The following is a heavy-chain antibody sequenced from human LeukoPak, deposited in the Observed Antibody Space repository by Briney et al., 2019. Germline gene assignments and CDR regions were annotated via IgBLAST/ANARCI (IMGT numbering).Heavy chain of an antibody. CDR2: IYYSGST. CDR3: ARREKTGKFDP. CDR1: GGSLSSGNDY. Sequence: SETLSLTCSVSGGSLSSGNDYWLWIRQPPGKGLEWIGSIYYSGSTYYNPSLKSRVTISVDTSKNRFSLKLSSVTAADTAVYYCARREKTGKFDPWGQGTLVTVSS. V-gene: IGHV4-39*01. J-gene: IGHJ5*02. D-gene: IGHD1-1*01.